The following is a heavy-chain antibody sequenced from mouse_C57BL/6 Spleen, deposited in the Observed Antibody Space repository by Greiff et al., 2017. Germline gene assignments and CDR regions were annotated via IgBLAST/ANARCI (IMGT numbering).Heavy chain of an antibody. CDR3: ARGAAQVANFDY. J-gene: IGHJ2*01. Sequence: QVQLQQPGAELVMPGASVKLSCKASGYTFTSYWMHWVKQRPGQGLEWIGEIDPSDSDTNYNQKFKGKSTVTVDKSSSTAYMQLSSLTSEDSAVYYYARGAAQVANFDYWGQGTTVTVSA. V-gene: IGHV1-69*01. CDR2: IDPSDSDT. CDR1: GYTFTSYW. D-gene: IGHD3-2*02.